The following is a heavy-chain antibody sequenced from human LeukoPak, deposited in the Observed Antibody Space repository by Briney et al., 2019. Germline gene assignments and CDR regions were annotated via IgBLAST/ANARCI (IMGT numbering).Heavy chain of an antibody. V-gene: IGHV3-23*01. CDR2: IRFDGGDT. J-gene: IGHJ3*01. Sequence: PGGSLRLSCVVPGFDFGGRGMSWVRQAPGKGLEWVSSIRFDGGDTAYADSAKGRFTISRDNAKNTMFLQMNNLRAEDTAVYYCAKEIDGFDVWGQGTLVTVSS. CDR1: GFDFGGRG. CDR3: AKEIDGFDV.